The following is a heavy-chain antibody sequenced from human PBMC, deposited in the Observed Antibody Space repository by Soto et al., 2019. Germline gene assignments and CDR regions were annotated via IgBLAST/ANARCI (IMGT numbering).Heavy chain of an antibody. J-gene: IGHJ6*02. CDR3: ARSLGYSYGHHYYYYGMDV. Sequence: ASVKVSCKASGYTFTGYYMHWVRQAPGQGLEWMGWINPNSGGTNYAQKFQGWVTMTRDTSISTAYMELSRLRSDDTAVYYCARSLGYSYGHHYYYYGMDVWGQGTKVTVSS. D-gene: IGHD5-18*01. CDR1: GYTFTGYY. V-gene: IGHV1-2*04. CDR2: INPNSGGT.